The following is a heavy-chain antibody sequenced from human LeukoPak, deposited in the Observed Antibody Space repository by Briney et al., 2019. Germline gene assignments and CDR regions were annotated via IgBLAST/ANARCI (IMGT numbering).Heavy chain of an antibody. CDR1: GFTLSTYA. V-gene: IGHV3-9*01. J-gene: IGHJ4*02. CDR2: ISWSSGSI. D-gene: IGHD3-22*01. Sequence: GGSLRLSCTASGFTLSTYAMHWVRQAPGKGLEWVSGISWSSGSIGYADSVKGRFTISRDNAKNSLYLQMNSLRDEDTALYYCAKATGYHYDSSGIDYWGQGTLVTVSS. CDR3: AKATGYHYDSSGIDY.